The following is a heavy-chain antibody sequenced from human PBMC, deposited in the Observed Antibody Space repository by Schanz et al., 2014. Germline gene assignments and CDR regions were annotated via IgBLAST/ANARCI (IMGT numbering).Heavy chain of an antibody. CDR1: GFIFSSYG. CDR3: AIIGVMVAVAGTRADY. V-gene: IGHV3-33*01. D-gene: IGHD6-19*01. J-gene: IGHJ4*02. Sequence: QVQLVESGGGVVQPGRSLRLSCAASGFIFSSYGLHWVRQAPGKGLEWVAFIWYDGSNKYYADSVKGRFTISRDNSKNILYLQMNRLRAEDTALYYCAIIGVMVAVAGTRADYWGQGTLVTVSS. CDR2: IWYDGSNK.